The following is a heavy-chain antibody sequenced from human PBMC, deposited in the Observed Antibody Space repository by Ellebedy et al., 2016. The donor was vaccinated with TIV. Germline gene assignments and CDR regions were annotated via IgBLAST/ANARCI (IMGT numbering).Heavy chain of an antibody. D-gene: IGHD3-16*02. J-gene: IGHJ4*02. CDR3: AKDFVTPGPG. V-gene: IGHV3-23*01. CDR2: ISASGGST. CDR1: GFTFSSLA. Sequence: GESLKISCAASGFTFSSLAMNWVRQAPGKGLEWVSGISASGGSTYYADSVKGRFTISRDNSKNMLYLRMNSLRAEDTAVYYCAKDFVTPGPGWGQGTLVTVSS.